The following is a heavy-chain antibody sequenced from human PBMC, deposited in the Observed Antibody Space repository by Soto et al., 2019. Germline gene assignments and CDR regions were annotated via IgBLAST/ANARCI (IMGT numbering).Heavy chain of an antibody. D-gene: IGHD2-21*02. CDR3: AREDDGGDSLDV. CDR2: IHHSGSI. Sequence: QVQLQQSGPGLVKPSQTLSLTCTVSGDSISSDYYHWTWIRQSPGKGLEWIGYIHHSGSILYNPSLQSRVTISVDTSNYQFSLHLTSVTAADTAVYFCAREDDGGDSLDVWGQGPTVTVSS. CDR1: GDSISSDYYH. J-gene: IGHJ6*02. V-gene: IGHV4-30-4*08.